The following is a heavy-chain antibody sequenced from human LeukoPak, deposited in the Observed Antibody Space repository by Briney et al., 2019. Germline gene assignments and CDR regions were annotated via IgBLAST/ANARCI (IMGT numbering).Heavy chain of an antibody. CDR2: IYTSGST. CDR3: ARDSIVVVPAAQAPGGYYYYMDV. Sequence: SETLSLTCTVSGGSISSGSYYWSWIRQPAGKGLEWIGRIYTSGSTNYNPSLKSRVTMSVDTSKNQFSLKLSSVTAADTAVYYCARDSIVVVPAAQAPGGYYYYMDVWGKGTTVTVSS. V-gene: IGHV4-61*02. J-gene: IGHJ6*03. D-gene: IGHD2-2*01. CDR1: GGSISSGSYY.